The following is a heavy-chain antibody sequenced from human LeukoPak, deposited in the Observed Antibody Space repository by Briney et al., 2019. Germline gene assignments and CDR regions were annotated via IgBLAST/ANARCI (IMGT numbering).Heavy chain of an antibody. V-gene: IGHV4-31*03. D-gene: IGHD1-14*01. CDR3: ARVTTRGTRTRGYYLDY. Sequence: PSQTLSPTCTVSGGSISSGGYYWSWIRQHPGKGLEWIGYIYYSGSTYYNPSLKSRVTISVDTSKNQFSLKLSSVTAADTAVYYCARVTTRGTRTRGYYLDYWGQGTLVTVSS. J-gene: IGHJ4*02. CDR1: GGSISSGGYY. CDR2: IYYSGST.